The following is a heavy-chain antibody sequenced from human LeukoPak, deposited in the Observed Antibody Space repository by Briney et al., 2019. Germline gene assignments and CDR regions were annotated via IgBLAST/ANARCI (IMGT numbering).Heavy chain of an antibody. CDR2: INSDGSSA. CDR1: GFTFSAFW. Sequence: PGGSLRLSCAASGFTFSAFWMHWVRQAPGKGLVWVSRINSDGSSATYADSVKSRFTVSRDNAKNTLYLQMDRLRAEDSAVYYCARGLVHDTSGYYSDYWGQGILVTVSS. V-gene: IGHV3-74*01. J-gene: IGHJ4*02. CDR3: ARGLVHDTSGYYSDY. D-gene: IGHD3-22*01.